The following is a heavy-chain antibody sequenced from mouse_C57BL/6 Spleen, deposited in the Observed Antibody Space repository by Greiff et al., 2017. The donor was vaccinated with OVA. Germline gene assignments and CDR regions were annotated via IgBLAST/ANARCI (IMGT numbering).Heavy chain of an antibody. V-gene: IGHV1-59*01. J-gene: IGHJ1*03. D-gene: IGHD2-5*01. CDR1: GYTFTSYW. CDR3: ARPYYSNPYWYFDV. Sequence: QVQLQQPGAELVRPGPSVKLSCKASGYTFTSYWMHWVKQRPGQGLEWIGVIDPSDSYTNYNQKFKGKATLTVDTSSSTAYMQLSSLTSEDSAVYYCARPYYSNPYWYFDVWGTGTTVTVSS. CDR2: IDPSDSYT.